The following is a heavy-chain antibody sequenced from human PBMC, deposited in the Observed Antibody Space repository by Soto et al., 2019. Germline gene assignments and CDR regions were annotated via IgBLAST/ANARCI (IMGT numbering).Heavy chain of an antibody. Sequence: SETLSLTCAVYGGSFSGYYWSWIRQPPGKGLEWIGEINHSGSTNYNPSLKSRVTISVDTSKNQFSLKLSSVTAADTAVYYCARRLLRYCSGGSCPSGIDYWGQGTLVTVSS. CDR3: ARRLLRYCSGGSCPSGIDY. D-gene: IGHD2-15*01. J-gene: IGHJ4*02. V-gene: IGHV4-34*01. CDR2: INHSGST. CDR1: GGSFSGYY.